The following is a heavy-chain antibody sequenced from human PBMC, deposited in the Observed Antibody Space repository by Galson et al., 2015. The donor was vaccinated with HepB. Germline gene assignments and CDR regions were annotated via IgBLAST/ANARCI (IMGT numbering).Heavy chain of an antibody. Sequence: CAISGDSVSSYSAGWNWIRQSPSRGLEWLGRTYYRSKWYIDYAASVNGRISITPDTSRNQFSLPLSSVTPEDTAIYYCAGGGLVRGALGWIDPWGPGILVTVSS. CDR3: AGGGLVRGALGWIDP. V-gene: IGHV6-1*01. CDR1: GDSVSSYSAG. CDR2: TYYRSKWYI. J-gene: IGHJ5*02. D-gene: IGHD3-16*02.